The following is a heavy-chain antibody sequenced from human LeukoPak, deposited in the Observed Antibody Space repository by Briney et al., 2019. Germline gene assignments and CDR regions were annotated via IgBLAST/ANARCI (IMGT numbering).Heavy chain of an antibody. CDR1: GGSISTYY. J-gene: IGHJ4*02. CDR2: IYYSGST. CDR3: ARSGYYGSGSFSNFDY. V-gene: IGHV4-59*12. Sequence: SETLSLTCTVSGGSISTYYWSWIRQPPGQGLEWIGYIYYSGSTNYNPSLKSRVTISIDTSKNQFSLKLSSVTAADTAVYYCARSGYYGSGSFSNFDYWGQGTLVTVSS. D-gene: IGHD3-10*01.